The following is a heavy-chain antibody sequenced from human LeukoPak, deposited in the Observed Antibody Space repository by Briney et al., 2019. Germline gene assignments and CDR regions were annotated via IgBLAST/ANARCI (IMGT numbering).Heavy chain of an antibody. CDR3: AKEYSSGWHEFDY. J-gene: IGHJ4*02. V-gene: IGHV3-23*01. D-gene: IGHD6-19*01. CDR2: ISGSGGST. CDR1: GFTFSNYA. Sequence: PGGSLRLSCTASGFTFSNYAMSWVRQAPGKGLEWVSAISGSGGSTYYADSVKGRFTISRDNSKNTLYLQMNSLRAEDTAVYYCAKEYSSGWHEFDYWGQGTLVTVSS.